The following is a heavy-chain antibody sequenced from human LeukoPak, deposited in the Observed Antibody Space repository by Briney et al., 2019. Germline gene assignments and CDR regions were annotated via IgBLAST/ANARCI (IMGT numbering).Heavy chain of an antibody. CDR2: IYYSGST. D-gene: IGHD1-1*01. J-gene: IGHJ4*02. V-gene: IGHV4-59*12. CDR3: ARGWNDHFDY. Sequence: PSETLSLTCTVSGGSISSYYWSWIRQPPGKGLEWIGYIYYSGSTNYNPSLKSRVTISVDTSKNQFSLKLSSVTAADTAVYCCARGWNDHFDYWGQGTLVTVSS. CDR1: GGSISSYY.